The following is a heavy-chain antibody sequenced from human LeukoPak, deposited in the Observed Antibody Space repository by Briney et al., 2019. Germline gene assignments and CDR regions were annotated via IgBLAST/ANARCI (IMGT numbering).Heavy chain of an antibody. D-gene: IGHD4-23*01. V-gene: IGHV1-46*01. CDR2: INPSGGST. Sequence: ASVKVSCKASGYTFTSYYMHWVRQAPGQGLEWMGIINPSGGSTSYAQKFQGRVTMTRDMSTSTVYMELSSLRSEDTAVYYCARTLYGGNSIDYWGQGTLVTVSS. CDR3: ARTLYGGNSIDY. J-gene: IGHJ4*02. CDR1: GYTFTSYY.